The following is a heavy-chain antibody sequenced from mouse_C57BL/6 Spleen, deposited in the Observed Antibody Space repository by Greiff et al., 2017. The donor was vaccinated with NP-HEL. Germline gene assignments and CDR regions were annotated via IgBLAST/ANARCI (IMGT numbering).Heavy chain of an antibody. J-gene: IGHJ1*03. Sequence: QVQLQQPGTELVKPGASVKLSCKASGYTFTSYWMHWVKQRPGQGLEWIGNINPSNGGTNYNEKFKSKATLTVDKSSSTAYMQLSSLTSEDSAVYYCARGAIYYPPYWYFDVWGTGTTVTVSS. V-gene: IGHV1-53*01. CDR1: GYTFTSYW. CDR2: INPSNGGT. CDR3: ARGAIYYPPYWYFDV. D-gene: IGHD2-1*01.